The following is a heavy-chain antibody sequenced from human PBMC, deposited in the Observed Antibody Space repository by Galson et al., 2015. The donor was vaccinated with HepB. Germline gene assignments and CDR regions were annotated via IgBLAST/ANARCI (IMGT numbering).Heavy chain of an antibody. D-gene: IGHD2-8*01. CDR2: VNADGSST. V-gene: IGHV3-74*01. J-gene: IGHJ3*01. CDR3: AGDRSCSNGVCKPAAFDV. Sequence: SLRLSCAASGFTFSSYWMHWVRQAPGKGLVWVSRVNADGSSTNCADSVKGRFTISRDNAKNTLYVQMNSLRAEDTAVYYCAGDRSCSNGVCKPAAFDVWGQGTMVTVSS. CDR1: GFTFSSYW.